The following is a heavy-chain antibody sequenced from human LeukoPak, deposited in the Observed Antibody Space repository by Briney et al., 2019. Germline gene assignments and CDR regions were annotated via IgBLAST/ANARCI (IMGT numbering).Heavy chain of an antibody. D-gene: IGHD6-19*01. V-gene: IGHV3-30*04. CDR3: ARDSGSGWYRKFDF. CDR2: ISYDGSNK. J-gene: IGHJ4*02. CDR1: GFTFSSYA. Sequence: PGGSLRLSCAASGFTFSSYAMHWVRQAPGKGLEWVAVISYDGSNKYYADSVKGRFTISRDNSKNTLYLQMNSLRAEDTAVYYCARDSGSGWYRKFDFWGQGTLVTVSS.